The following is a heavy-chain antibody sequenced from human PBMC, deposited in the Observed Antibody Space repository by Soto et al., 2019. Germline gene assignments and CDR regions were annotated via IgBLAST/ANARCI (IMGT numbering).Heavy chain of an antibody. CDR3: AHRLEIAVTGTLDY. CDR1: GFSLTTSGVG. J-gene: IGHJ4*02. V-gene: IGHV2-5*02. D-gene: IGHD1-1*01. Sequence: SGPTLVNPTQTLTLTCTFSGFSLTTSGVGVGWIRRPPGKALEWLALIYWDDDKRYSPSLKGRLTITKDTSKNQVVLTMTNMDPVDTATYYCAHRLEIAVTGTLDYWGQGTLVTVSS. CDR2: IYWDDDK.